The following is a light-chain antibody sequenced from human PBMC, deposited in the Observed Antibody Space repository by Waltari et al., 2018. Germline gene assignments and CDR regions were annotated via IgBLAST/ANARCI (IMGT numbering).Light chain of an antibody. CDR3: QSFDTSLSGATV. J-gene: IGLJ3*02. Sequence: QSVLTQPPSVSGAPGQRVTISCTGSISNIGAGYDVHWYQQLPGTAPKLLIYRNNNQPSGCPDRFAGSKSGTSSSLAITGLQAGDEADYYCQSFDTSLSGATVFGGGTKLTVL. V-gene: IGLV1-40*01. CDR2: RNN. CDR1: ISNIGAGYD.